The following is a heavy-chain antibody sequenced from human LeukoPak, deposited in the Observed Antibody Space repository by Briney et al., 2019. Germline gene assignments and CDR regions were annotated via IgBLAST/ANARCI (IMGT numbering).Heavy chain of an antibody. CDR1: GYTFTSYG. Sequence: GASEKVSCKASGYTFTSYGINWVRQAPGQGLEWMGWISAYNKRNYAQKFQGRVTMTTDTSTSTAYMELRNLRSDDTAVYYCARVSAPPDYGDYVSENWFDPWGQGTLVTVSS. D-gene: IGHD4-17*01. J-gene: IGHJ5*02. V-gene: IGHV1-18*01. CDR3: ARVSAPPDYGDYVSENWFDP. CDR2: ISAYNKR.